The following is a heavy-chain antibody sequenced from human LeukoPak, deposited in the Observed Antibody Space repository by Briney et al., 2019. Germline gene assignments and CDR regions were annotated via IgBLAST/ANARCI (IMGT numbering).Heavy chain of an antibody. D-gene: IGHD3-10*01. J-gene: IGHJ5*02. CDR2: IYTSGST. CDR3: ATLRLLWFGELFGEGWFDP. Sequence: SETLSLTCTVSGGSISSGIYYWSWIRQPAGKGLEWIERIYTSGSTNYNPSLKSRVTISVDTSKNQFSLKLSSVTAADTAVYYCATLRLLWFGELFGEGWFDPWGQGTLVTVSS. CDR1: GGSISSGIYY. V-gene: IGHV4-61*02.